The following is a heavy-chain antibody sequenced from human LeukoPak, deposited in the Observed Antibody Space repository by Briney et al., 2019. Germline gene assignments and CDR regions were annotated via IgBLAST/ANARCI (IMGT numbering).Heavy chain of an antibody. Sequence: GGSLRLCWAASGFSFAYYAMHWVRQAPGKGLEWVSLITANGDSTYYADSVKGRFTISRDNSKNSLSLQMNSLRTEDTALYYCAKDIEAGTAGFSFDYWGQETMVAVSS. V-gene: IGHV3-43*02. J-gene: IGHJ4*02. CDR1: GFSFAYYA. CDR3: AKDIEAGTAGFSFDY. CDR2: ITANGDST. D-gene: IGHD2-21*02.